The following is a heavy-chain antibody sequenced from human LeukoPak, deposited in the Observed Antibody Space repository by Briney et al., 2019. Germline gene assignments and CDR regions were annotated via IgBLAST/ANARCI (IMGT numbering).Heavy chain of an antibody. J-gene: IGHJ4*02. V-gene: IGHV3-30*03. CDR3: AMGPGGLFDY. CDR1: GFTFSSYG. CDR2: ISYDGSNK. D-gene: IGHD3-16*01. Sequence: GGSLRLSCAASGFTFSSYGMHWVRQAPGKWLEWVAVISYDGSNKYYADSVKGRFTISRDNSKNTLYLQMNSLRAEDTAVYYCAMGPGGLFDYWGQGTLVTVSS.